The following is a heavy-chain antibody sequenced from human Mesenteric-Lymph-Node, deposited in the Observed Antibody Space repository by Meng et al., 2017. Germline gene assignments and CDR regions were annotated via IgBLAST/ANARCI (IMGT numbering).Heavy chain of an antibody. D-gene: IGHD1-26*01. CDR3: ARVMGATADY. J-gene: IGHJ4*02. Sequence: SETLSLTCTVSGGSISSYYWSWIRQPPGKGLEWIASIYYTGNTFYNPSLKSRVTISIDTSKNQFSLKLNSVTAADTAVYHCARVMGATADYWGQGTLVTVSS. CDR1: GGSISSYY. V-gene: IGHV4-59*12. CDR2: IYYTGNT.